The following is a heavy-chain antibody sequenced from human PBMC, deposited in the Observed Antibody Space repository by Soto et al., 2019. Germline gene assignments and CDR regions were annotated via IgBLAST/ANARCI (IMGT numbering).Heavy chain of an antibody. CDR2: ISGSGGST. CDR1: GFTFSSYA. J-gene: IGHJ4*02. V-gene: IGHV3-23*01. Sequence: PGGSLRLSCAASGFTFSSYAMSWVRQAPGKGLEWVSAISGSGGSTYYADSVKGRFTISRDNSKNTLYLQMNSLGAEDTAVYYCAKTPQTHYYDSSGKFDYWGQGTLVTVSS. D-gene: IGHD3-22*01. CDR3: AKTPQTHYYDSSGKFDY.